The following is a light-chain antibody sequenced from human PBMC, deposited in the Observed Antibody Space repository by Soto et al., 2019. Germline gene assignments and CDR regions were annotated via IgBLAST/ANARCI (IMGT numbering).Light chain of an antibody. Sequence: DIQMTQSPSTLSASVXDRVTITCRASQSISSWLAWYQQKPGKAPKLLIYKASSLESGVPSRFSGSGSGTEFTLTISSLQPDDFATYYCQQYNSYPWTFGQGTKVEIK. V-gene: IGKV1-5*03. J-gene: IGKJ1*01. CDR3: QQYNSYPWT. CDR1: QSISSW. CDR2: KAS.